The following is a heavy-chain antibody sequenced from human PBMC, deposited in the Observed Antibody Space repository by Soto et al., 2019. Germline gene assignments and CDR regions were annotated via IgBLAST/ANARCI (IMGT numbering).Heavy chain of an antibody. Sequence: SVKVSCKASGFTFTSSAVQWVRQARGQRLEWIGWIVVGSGNTNYAQKFQERVTITRDMSTSTAYMELSSLRSEDTAVYYCAADQPAAINYYGMDVWGQGTTVPVSS. CDR2: IVVGSGNT. J-gene: IGHJ6*02. CDR3: AADQPAAINYYGMDV. V-gene: IGHV1-58*01. D-gene: IGHD2-2*02. CDR1: GFTFTSSA.